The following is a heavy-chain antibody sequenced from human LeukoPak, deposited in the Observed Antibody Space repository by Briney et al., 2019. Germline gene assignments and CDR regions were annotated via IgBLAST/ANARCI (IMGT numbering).Heavy chain of an antibody. J-gene: IGHJ6*02. CDR1: GYTFTGYY. D-gene: IGHD1-14*01. Sequence: ASVNVSCKASGYTFTGYYMHWVRQAPGQGLEWMGWINPNSGGTNYAQKFQGRVTMTRDTSISTAYMELSRLRSDDTAVYYCARARPRTYYYYYGMDVWGQGTTVTVSS. V-gene: IGHV1-2*02. CDR3: ARARPRTYYYYYGMDV. CDR2: INPNSGGT.